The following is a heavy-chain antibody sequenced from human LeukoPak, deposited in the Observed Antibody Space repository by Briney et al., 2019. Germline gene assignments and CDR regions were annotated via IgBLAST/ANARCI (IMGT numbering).Heavy chain of an antibody. V-gene: IGHV3-53*05. CDR1: GFTVSNNY. CDR3: AKDVPTAYFDY. D-gene: IGHD2-2*01. CDR2: IYSGGST. Sequence: GGSLRLSCAASGFTVSNNYMSWVRQAPGKGLEWVSVIYSGGSTYYADSVKGRFTISRDNSKTTLYLQMNSLRAEDTAVYYCAKDVPTAYFDYWGQGTLVTVSS. J-gene: IGHJ4*02.